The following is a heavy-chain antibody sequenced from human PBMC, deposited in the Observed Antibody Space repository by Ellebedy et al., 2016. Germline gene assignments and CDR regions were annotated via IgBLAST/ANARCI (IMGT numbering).Heavy chain of an antibody. CDR3: ATDLFSSIPRDY. V-gene: IGHV1-24*01. CDR1: GYTLTELS. D-gene: IGHD2-2*01. Sequence: ASVKVSCXVSGYTLTELSMHWVRQAPGKGLEWMGGFDPEDGETIYAQKFQGRVTMTEDTSTDTAYMELSSLRSEDTAVYYCATDLFSSIPRDYWGQGTLVTVSS. CDR2: FDPEDGET. J-gene: IGHJ4*02.